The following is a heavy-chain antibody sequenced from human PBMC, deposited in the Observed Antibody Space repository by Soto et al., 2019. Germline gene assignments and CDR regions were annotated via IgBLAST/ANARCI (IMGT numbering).Heavy chain of an antibody. CDR1: GFDFGSFG. CDR2: IVVASGRT. Sequence: SVKVSCKASGFDFGSFGIQFLRQTRGRGLEWIGWIVVASGRTNYARQLQGRVAFSRDMSSTTAYMDLYDLKSDDTAVYFCSADHPHTAIGWPVWGQGTTVTVSS. V-gene: IGHV1-58*02. CDR3: SADHPHTAIGWPV. J-gene: IGHJ6*02.